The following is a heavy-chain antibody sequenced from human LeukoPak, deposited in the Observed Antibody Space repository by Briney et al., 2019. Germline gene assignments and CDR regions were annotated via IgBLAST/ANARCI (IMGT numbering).Heavy chain of an antibody. D-gene: IGHD3-22*01. CDR3: ASLTTADAFDI. Sequence: SETLSLTCTVSGGSISSYYWSWIRQPPGKGLEWIGYIYYSGSTNYNPSLKSRVTISVDTSKNQFSLKVSSVTAADTAVYYCASLTTADAFDIWGQGTMVTVSS. V-gene: IGHV4-59*01. CDR2: IYYSGST. CDR1: GGSISSYY. J-gene: IGHJ3*02.